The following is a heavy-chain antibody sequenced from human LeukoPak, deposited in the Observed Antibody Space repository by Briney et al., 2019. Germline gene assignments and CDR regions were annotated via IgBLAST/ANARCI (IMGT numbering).Heavy chain of an antibody. CDR3: SSCSSTSFTDY. CDR1: GSPFPSYY. D-gene: IGHD2-2*01. J-gene: IGHJ4*02. CDR2: INPSGGST. Sequence: GGSVKVSSKASGSPFPSYYMHWVRQAPGQGLEWMGIINPSGGSTSYAQKFQGRVTMTRDTSTRPAYMELSSLRSEDTAVYYCSSCSSTSFTDYWGQGTLVTVSS. V-gene: IGHV1-46*01.